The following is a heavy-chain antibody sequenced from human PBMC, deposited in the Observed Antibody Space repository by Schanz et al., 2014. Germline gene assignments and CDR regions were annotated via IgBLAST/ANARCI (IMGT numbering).Heavy chain of an antibody. CDR2: VFPNGIT. D-gene: IGHD1-1*01. J-gene: IGHJ2*01. CDR1: GGSISSGTYY. V-gene: IGHV4-61*02. Sequence: QVQLQESGPGLVKPSQTLSLTCIVSGGSISSGTYYWSWLRQPAGKALEWVGRVFPNGITNYNPSLKSRFPIPRDTSKTQFSLTLTSLTAADTAVYYCARDTTWRLDLWGRGTLVTVSS. CDR3: ARDTTWRLDL.